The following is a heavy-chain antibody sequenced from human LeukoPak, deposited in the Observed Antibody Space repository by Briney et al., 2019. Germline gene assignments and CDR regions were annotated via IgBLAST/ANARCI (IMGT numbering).Heavy chain of an antibody. CDR1: GGTFSSYA. D-gene: IGHD3-22*01. J-gene: IGHJ4*02. CDR2: IIPIFGTA. V-gene: IGHV1-69*05. CDR3: ARTAETVYYYDSSGYEPTFDY. Sequence: SVKVSCKASGGTFSSYAISWVRQAPGQGLEWMGGIIPIFGTANYAQKFQGRVTITTDESTSTAYMELSSLRSEDTAVYYCARTAETVYYYDSSGYEPTFDYWGQGTLVTVSS.